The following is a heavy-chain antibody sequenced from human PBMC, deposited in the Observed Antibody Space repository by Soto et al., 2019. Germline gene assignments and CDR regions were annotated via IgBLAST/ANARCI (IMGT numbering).Heavy chain of an antibody. CDR1: GFSFSGSA. Sequence: RGSLRLSCAASGFSFSGSAMYWVRQASGKGPEWVGRIRSKGHNYATEYAASVKGRFTISRDDSKNTAYLQMNSLQTEDTAVYYCTRDLFSYDYSGILWFDPWGQGTLVTVSS. J-gene: IGHJ5*02. D-gene: IGHD3-16*01. V-gene: IGHV3-73*01. CDR2: IRSKGHNYAT. CDR3: TRDLFSYDYSGILWFDP.